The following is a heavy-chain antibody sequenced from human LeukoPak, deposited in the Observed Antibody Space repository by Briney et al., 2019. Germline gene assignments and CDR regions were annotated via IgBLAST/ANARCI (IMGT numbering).Heavy chain of an antibody. D-gene: IGHD2-21*02. CDR3: AKVTSDY. CDR2: ISSGGDRT. J-gene: IGHJ4*02. CDR1: GFSFNTNA. V-gene: IGHV3-23*01. Sequence: PGGSLGLSCAASGFSFNTNALSWVRQAPGKGLEWVSSISSGGDRTYYEDSVKGRFTISRDNSKNTLSLQMNSLRAEDTALYYCAKVTSDYWGQGTLVSVSS.